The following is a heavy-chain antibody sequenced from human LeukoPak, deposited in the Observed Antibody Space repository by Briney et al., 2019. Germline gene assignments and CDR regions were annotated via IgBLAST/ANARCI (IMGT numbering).Heavy chain of an antibody. CDR2: IYSGGST. V-gene: IGHV3-66*01. Sequence: GGSLRLSCAASGFTVSSNYMSWVRQAPGKGLEWVSVIYSGGSTYYADSVKGRFTISRDNSKNTLYLQMNSLRAEDTAMYYCARELSYGDGCFDYWGQGTLVTVSS. CDR1: GFTVSSNY. D-gene: IGHD5-18*01. CDR3: ARELSYGDGCFDY. J-gene: IGHJ4*02.